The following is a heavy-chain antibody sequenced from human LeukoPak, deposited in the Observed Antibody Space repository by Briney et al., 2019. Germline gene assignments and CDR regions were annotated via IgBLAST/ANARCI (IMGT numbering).Heavy chain of an antibody. CDR1: GGSFSGYY. D-gene: IGHD2-2*02. J-gene: IGHJ6*02. Sequence: KSSETLSLTCAVYGGSFSGYYWSWIRQPPGKGLEWIGEINHSGSTNYNPSLKSRVTISVDTSKNQFSLKLSSVTAADTAVYYCARKRCRTGCYTAQTDYGMDVWGQGTTVTVSS. CDR3: ARKRCRTGCYTAQTDYGMDV. CDR2: INHSGST. V-gene: IGHV4-34*01.